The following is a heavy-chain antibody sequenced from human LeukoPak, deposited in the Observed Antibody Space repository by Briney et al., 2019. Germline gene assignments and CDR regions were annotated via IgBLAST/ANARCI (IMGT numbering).Heavy chain of an antibody. V-gene: IGHV4-59*01. Sequence: PSGTLSLTCTVSGGSISSYYWSWVRQPPGKGLEWIGYISYSGSTDYNPSLKSRVTISLDTSKNQFSLRLSSVTAADTAVYYCARETRLHSGSYSNDAFDIWGQGTMVTVSS. D-gene: IGHD1-26*01. J-gene: IGHJ3*02. CDR2: ISYSGST. CDR1: GGSISSYY. CDR3: ARETRLHSGSYSNDAFDI.